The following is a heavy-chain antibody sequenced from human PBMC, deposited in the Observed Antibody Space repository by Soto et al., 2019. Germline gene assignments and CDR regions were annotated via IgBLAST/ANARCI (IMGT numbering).Heavy chain of an antibody. V-gene: IGHV1-8*01. J-gene: IGHJ6*01. CDR2: MNPNSGNT. Sequence: ASVKVSCKASGYTFTSYDINWVRQATGQGLEWMGWMNPNSGNTGYAQKFQGRVTMTRNTSISTAYMELSSLRSEDTAVYYCARVYYDFGSGYQAPYYYFGMDVWGQGTTVTVSS. CDR1: GYTFTSYD. D-gene: IGHD3-3*01. CDR3: ARVYYDFGSGYQAPYYYFGMDV.